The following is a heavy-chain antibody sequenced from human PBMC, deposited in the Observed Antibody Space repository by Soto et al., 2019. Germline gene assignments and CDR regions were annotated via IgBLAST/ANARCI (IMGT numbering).Heavy chain of an antibody. CDR3: ARDRSGGTAGGMDV. CDR2: INPNSGGT. Sequence: GASVKVSCKASGYTFTGYYMHWVRQAPGQGPEWMGWINPNSGGTNYAQKFQGWVTMTRDTSISTAYMELSRLRSDDTAVYYCARDRSGGTAGGMDVWGQGTTVTVSS. D-gene: IGHD2-15*01. J-gene: IGHJ6*02. CDR1: GYTFTGYY. V-gene: IGHV1-2*04.